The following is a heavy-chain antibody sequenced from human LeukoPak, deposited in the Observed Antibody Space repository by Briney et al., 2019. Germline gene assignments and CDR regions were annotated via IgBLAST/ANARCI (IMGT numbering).Heavy chain of an antibody. V-gene: IGHV3-23*01. CDR1: GFTFSSYA. J-gene: IGHJ4*02. Sequence: GGSLRLSCAASGFTFSSYAMSWVRQAPGKGLEWVSAISGSGGSTYYADSVKGRFTISRDNSKNTLYLQMNSLRAEDTAVYYCAKGYYVWGSYRYTEFDYWGQGTPVTVSS. CDR2: ISGSGGST. CDR3: AKGYYVWGSYRYTEFDY. D-gene: IGHD3-16*02.